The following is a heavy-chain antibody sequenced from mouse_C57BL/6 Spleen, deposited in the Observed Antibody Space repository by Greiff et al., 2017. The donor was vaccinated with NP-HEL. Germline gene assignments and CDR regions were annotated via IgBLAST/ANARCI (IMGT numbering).Heavy chain of an antibody. V-gene: IGHV1-82*01. CDR2: IYPGDGDT. D-gene: IGHD3-2*02. CDR3: ARESSVYVDYAMDY. CDR1: GYAFSSSW. J-gene: IGHJ4*01. Sequence: VQLQQSGPELVKPGASVKFSCKASGYAFSSSWMNWVKQRPGKGLEWIGRIYPGDGDTNYNGKFKGKATLTAAKSSSTAYMQLSSLTSEDSAVYFCARESSVYVDYAMDYWGQGTSVTVSS.